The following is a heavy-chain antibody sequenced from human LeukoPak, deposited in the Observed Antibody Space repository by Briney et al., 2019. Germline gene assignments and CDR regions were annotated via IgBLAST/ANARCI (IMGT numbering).Heavy chain of an antibody. D-gene: IGHD6-6*01. CDR1: GDSIRSSSYH. J-gene: IGHJ6*03. Sequence: SETLSLTCTVSGDSIRSSSYHWGWIRQPPGKGLEWIGSIYYSGSTYNNRSLKRRLTISIDTSKNQFSLKLSSVTAADTAVYYCARGLVSAFYYYYYMDVWGKGTTVTVSS. CDR2: IYYSGST. V-gene: IGHV4-39*07. CDR3: ARGLVSAFYYYYYMDV.